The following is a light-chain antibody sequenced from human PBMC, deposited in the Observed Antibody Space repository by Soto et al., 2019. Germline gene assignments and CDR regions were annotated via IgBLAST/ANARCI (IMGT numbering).Light chain of an antibody. V-gene: IGLV2-14*01. CDR2: DVS. CDR3: SSYTSSSTLV. J-gene: IGLJ1*01. CDR1: SSDVGGYNY. Sequence: SALTQPASVCGSPGQSITISCTETSSDVGGYNYVSWYQQHPGKAPKLMIYDVSNRPSGVSNRFSGSKSGNTASLTISGLQAEDEADYYCSSYTSSSTLVFGTGTKVTVL.